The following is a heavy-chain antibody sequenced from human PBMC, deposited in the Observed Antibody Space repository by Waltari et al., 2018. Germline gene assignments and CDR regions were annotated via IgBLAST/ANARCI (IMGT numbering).Heavy chain of an antibody. CDR1: GGSISSGGYY. CDR3: SSNCGSCGNSEVDY. V-gene: IGHV4-31*03. Sequence: QVQLQESGPGLVKPSQTLSLTCTVSGGSISSGGYYWSWIRQHPGKGLEWIGYIYYSGSTYYTPSLNGRVTILVDTPKNQCSLNLSSVTASYTAVYNCSSNCGSCGNSEVDYCGHGTLVTFSS. CDR2: IYYSGST. J-gene: IGHJ4*01. D-gene: IGHD1-1*01.